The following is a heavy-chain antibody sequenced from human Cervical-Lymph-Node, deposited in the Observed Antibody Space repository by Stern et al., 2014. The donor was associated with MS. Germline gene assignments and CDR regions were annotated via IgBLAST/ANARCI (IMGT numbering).Heavy chain of an antibody. D-gene: IGHD2-8*01. Sequence: QLQLQESGSGLVKPSQTLSLTCTVSGGSIYSGGYCWSWIRQPPGQGLEWIGYVYPDGSSVYNPFLQGRAATSFDTSKNAYSLNLRSVTAADTAMYYCARQRRYNNNGDWFDPWGQGTLVTVSS. V-gene: IGHV4-30-2*01. J-gene: IGHJ5*02. CDR1: GGSIYSGGYC. CDR2: VYPDGSS. CDR3: ARQRRYNNNGDWFDP.